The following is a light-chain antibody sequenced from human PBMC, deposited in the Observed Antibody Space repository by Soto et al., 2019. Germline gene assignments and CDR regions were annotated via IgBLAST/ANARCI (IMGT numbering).Light chain of an antibody. Sequence: QSVLTQPASLSGSPGQSITISCTGTSSDVGAYNFVSWYQQHPGKAPKLMIYDVTNRPSGVSDRFSGSKSGNMASLSISGLQAEDEADYYCNSYTSSSTYVFGTGTKVTVL. CDR1: SSDVGAYNF. V-gene: IGLV2-14*01. CDR3: NSYTSSSTYV. J-gene: IGLJ1*01. CDR2: DVT.